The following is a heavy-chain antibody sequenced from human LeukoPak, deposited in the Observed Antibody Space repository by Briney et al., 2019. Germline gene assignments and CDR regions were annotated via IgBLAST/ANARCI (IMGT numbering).Heavy chain of an antibody. CDR3: SREAPRPDY. V-gene: IGHV4-61*02. J-gene: IGHJ4*02. CDR2: IPTSGST. CDR1: GGSISSGTYY. Sequence: SQTLSLTCTVSGGSISSGTYYWSWFRQPAGKGLEWIGRIPTSGSTNYNPSLKSRVTISVDTSKNHFFLKLSSVTATDTAVYYCSREAPRPDYWGQGTLVTVSS.